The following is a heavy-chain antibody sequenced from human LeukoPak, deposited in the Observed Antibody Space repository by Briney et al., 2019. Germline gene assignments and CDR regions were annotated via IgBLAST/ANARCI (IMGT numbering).Heavy chain of an antibody. Sequence: ASVKDSCKASGYTFTSYDINWVRQATGQGPEWMGWMNPNNGNTGYAQKFQGRVTMTGNTSLTTAYMKLRSLRSEDTAVYYCVRGALGVTSDHWGQGTLVTVSS. D-gene: IGHD2-21*02. V-gene: IGHV1-8*01. CDR3: VRGALGVTSDH. J-gene: IGHJ5*02. CDR1: GYTFTSYD. CDR2: MNPNNGNT.